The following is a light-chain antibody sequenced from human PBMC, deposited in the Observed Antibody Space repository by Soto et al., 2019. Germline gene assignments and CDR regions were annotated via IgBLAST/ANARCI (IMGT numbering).Light chain of an antibody. CDR3: QQRYSWLRV. Sequence: FVVTQSPDTLSLSPGETATLSCMASQSVSSSVAWYQHKPGQSPRLVVYSGYKRSPGIPARFSGSGSGTDFTLTISSLESDDFAIYYCQQRYSWLRVFGPGTKVDIK. CDR1: QSVSSS. CDR2: SGY. V-gene: IGKV3-11*01. J-gene: IGKJ1*01.